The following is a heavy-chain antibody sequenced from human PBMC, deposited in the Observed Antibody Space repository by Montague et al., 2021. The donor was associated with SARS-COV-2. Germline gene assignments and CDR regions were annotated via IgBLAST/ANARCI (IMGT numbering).Heavy chain of an antibody. V-gene: IGHV4-61*01. CDR1: GGSVSSSSYY. D-gene: IGHD3-10*01. J-gene: IGHJ4*02. CDR3: ARGLYGGGNNYKGTDS. CDR2: IHDSGTT. Sequence: SETLSLTCTVSGGSVSSSSYYWTWIRQPPGKGLEWIGYIHDSGTTYCTPSLKSRLTISRDTSKNEFSLDLSSVTAADTAVYYCARGLYGGGNNYKGTDSWGPGVLVTVSS.